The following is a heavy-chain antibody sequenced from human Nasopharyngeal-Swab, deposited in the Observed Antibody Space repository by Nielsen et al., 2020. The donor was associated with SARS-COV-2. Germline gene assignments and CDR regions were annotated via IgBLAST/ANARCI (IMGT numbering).Heavy chain of an antibody. CDR1: GGSISSYY. CDR3: ARVTRQDWYFDL. CDR2: IYYSGST. J-gene: IGHJ2*01. V-gene: IGHV4-59*01. Sequence: SETLSLTCTVSGGSISSYYWSWIRQPPGKGLEWIGYIYYSGSTNYNPPLKSRVPISVNTSKNHFSRKLSSVTAADTAVYYCARVTRQDWYFDLWGRGTLVTVSS.